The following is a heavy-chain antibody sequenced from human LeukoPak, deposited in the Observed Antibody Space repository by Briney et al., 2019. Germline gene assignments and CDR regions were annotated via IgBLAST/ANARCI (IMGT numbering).Heavy chain of an antibody. J-gene: IGHJ3*02. Sequence: PSETLSFTCTVSGGSISSGDYYWSWIRQPPGKGLEWIGYIYYSGSTYYNPSLKSRVTISVDTSKNQFSLKLSSVTAADTAVYYCARAYYDSSGPSAFDIWGQGTMVTVSS. V-gene: IGHV4-30-4*01. CDR1: GGSISSGDYY. CDR3: ARAYYDSSGPSAFDI. D-gene: IGHD3-22*01. CDR2: IYYSGST.